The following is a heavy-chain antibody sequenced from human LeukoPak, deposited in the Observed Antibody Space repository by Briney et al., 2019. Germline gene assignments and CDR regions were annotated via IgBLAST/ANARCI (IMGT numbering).Heavy chain of an antibody. J-gene: IGHJ1*01. Sequence: PGGSLRLSCAASGFTFSSYAMSWGRQAPGKGLEWVSTISGSGDGTYYADSVKGRFTISRDNSKNTVYLQMNSLRADDTAVYYCAKDLDDSSGFYSYHHWGQGTLVTVSS. CDR2: ISGSGDGT. V-gene: IGHV3-23*01. CDR3: AKDLDDSSGFYSYHH. CDR1: GFTFSSYA. D-gene: IGHD3-22*01.